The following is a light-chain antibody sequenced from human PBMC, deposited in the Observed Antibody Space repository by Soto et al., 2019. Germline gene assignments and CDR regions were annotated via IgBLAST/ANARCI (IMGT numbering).Light chain of an antibody. Sequence: EIVMTQSPATLSVFPGERATLSCRASQSINSNLAWYQQKPGQAPRLLIYGASTRATGIPVRFSGSGSGTEFTLTISSLQSEDFAVYYCQQYNKWPPLTFGGGTKVEIK. J-gene: IGKJ4*01. CDR1: QSINSN. CDR2: GAS. CDR3: QQYNKWPPLT. V-gene: IGKV3-15*01.